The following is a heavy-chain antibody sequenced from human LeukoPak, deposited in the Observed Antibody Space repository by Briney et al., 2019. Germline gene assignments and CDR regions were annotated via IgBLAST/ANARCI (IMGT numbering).Heavy chain of an antibody. D-gene: IGHD6-13*01. CDR2: IGTAGDT. J-gene: IGHJ4*02. CDR3: ARAGYSSSWYESYFDY. V-gene: IGHV3-13*01. CDR1: GFTFSSYD. Sequence: GGSLRLSCAASGFTFSSYDMHWVRQATGKGLEWVSAIGTAGDTYYPGSVKGRFTISRENAKNSLYLQMNSLRAGDTAVYYCARAGYSSSWYESYFDYWGQGTLVTVSS.